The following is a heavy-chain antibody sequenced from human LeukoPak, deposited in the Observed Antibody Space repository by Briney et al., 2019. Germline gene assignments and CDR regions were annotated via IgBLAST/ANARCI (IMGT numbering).Heavy chain of an antibody. Sequence: ASVKVSCKASGYTFTGYYMHWVRQAPGQGLEWMGRINPKSGGTNYAQKFQGRVTMTRDTSISTAYMELSRLRSDDTAVYYCARVSIAVAGTRIDYWGQGTLVTVSS. J-gene: IGHJ4*02. V-gene: IGHV1-2*06. D-gene: IGHD6-19*01. CDR1: GYTFTGYY. CDR3: ARVSIAVAGTRIDY. CDR2: INPKSGGT.